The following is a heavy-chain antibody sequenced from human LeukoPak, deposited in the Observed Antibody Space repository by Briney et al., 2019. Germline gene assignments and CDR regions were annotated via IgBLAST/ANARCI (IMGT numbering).Heavy chain of an antibody. Sequence: PSETLCLTCGASDGSLDIYYWMFVRQPPGQGLQWIGEITYRGSPYYHPSLKSRASISIDASQRHVSLTLNSVTAADTAVYYCATYGGDWKFDSWGQGTLVTVSS. J-gene: IGHJ4*02. D-gene: IGHD2-21*01. CDR3: ATYGGDWKFDS. CDR2: ITYRGSP. CDR1: DGSLDIYY. V-gene: IGHV4-34*01.